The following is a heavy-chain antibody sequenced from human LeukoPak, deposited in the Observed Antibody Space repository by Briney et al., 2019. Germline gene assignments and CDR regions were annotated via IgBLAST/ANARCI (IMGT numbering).Heavy chain of an antibody. CDR1: GGSISTYY. D-gene: IGHD3-10*01. V-gene: IGHV4-59*08. J-gene: IGHJ4*02. CDR2: ISYSGST. Sequence: PSETLSLTCTVSGGSISTYYWTWVRQPPGKGLEWIGSISYSGSTNYSPSLEGRVTMSVDTSKNQFSLKLTSVTAADTAVYFCARQESSYGSGSYFDYWGQGILVTVSS. CDR3: ARQESSYGSGSYFDY.